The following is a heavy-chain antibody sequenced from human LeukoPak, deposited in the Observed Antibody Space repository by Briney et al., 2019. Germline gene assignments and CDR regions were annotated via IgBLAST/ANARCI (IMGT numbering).Heavy chain of an antibody. V-gene: IGHV4-34*01. Sequence: SETLSLTCAVYGGSFSGYYRSWIRQPPGKGLEWIGEINHSGSTNYNPSLKSRVTISVDTSKNQFSLKLSSVTAADTAVYYCARRNEAGADYWGQGTLVTVSS. CDR2: INHSGST. J-gene: IGHJ4*02. CDR1: GGSFSGYY. D-gene: IGHD1-1*01. CDR3: ARRNEAGADY.